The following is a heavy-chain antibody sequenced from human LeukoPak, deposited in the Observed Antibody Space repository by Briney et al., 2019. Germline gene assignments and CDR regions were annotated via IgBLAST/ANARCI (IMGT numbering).Heavy chain of an antibody. Sequence: SETLSLTYTVSGASIKNYYWSWIRQPPGKGLEWIGYIYYTGSTNYNPSLKSRVTISVDTSKNQFSLKLSSVTAADTAVYYCARDRDPRRGLNWFDPWGQGTLVTVSS. J-gene: IGHJ5*02. V-gene: IGHV4-59*12. CDR1: GASIKNYY. CDR2: IYYTGST. D-gene: IGHD2-15*01. CDR3: ARDRDPRRGLNWFDP.